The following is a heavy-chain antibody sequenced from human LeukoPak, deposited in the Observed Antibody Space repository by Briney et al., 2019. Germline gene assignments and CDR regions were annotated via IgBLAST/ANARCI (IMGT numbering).Heavy chain of an antibody. Sequence: ASVKVSCKASGYTFTSYGISWVRQAPGQGLEWMGGIIPIFGTANYAQKFQGRVTITADESTSTAYMELSSLRSEDTAVYYCARDQGGYSGYGDYWGQGTLVTVSS. CDR1: GYTFTSYG. CDR2: IIPIFGTA. J-gene: IGHJ4*02. CDR3: ARDQGGYSGYGDY. V-gene: IGHV1-69*13. D-gene: IGHD5-12*01.